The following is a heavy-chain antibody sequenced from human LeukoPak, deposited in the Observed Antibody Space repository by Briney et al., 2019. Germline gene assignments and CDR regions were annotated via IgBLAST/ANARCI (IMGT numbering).Heavy chain of an antibody. CDR2: IIPIFGTT. CDR3: ARSGTMGGFYYYYYMDV. Sequence: ASVRVSCKTSGYTFTGYFLYWVRQAPGQGLEWVGGIIPIFGTTNYAQKFQGRVTITTDASTSTVHMDLSSLRSDDTAVYYCARSGTMGGFYYYYYMDVWGKGTTVTVSS. CDR1: GYTFTGYF. D-gene: IGHD1-14*01. V-gene: IGHV1-69*05. J-gene: IGHJ6*03.